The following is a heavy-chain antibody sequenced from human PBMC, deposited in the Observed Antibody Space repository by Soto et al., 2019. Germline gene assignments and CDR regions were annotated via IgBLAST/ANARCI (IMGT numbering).Heavy chain of an antibody. D-gene: IGHD3-3*01. J-gene: IGHJ6*03. CDR1: GVTFSVYT. V-gene: IGHV3-23*01. CDR2: IFGSGGGI. CDR3: ASNYDFWSGPNAPDTSLYYYMDV. Sequence: AGGSLRHSCEASGVTFSVYTMSWVRQVTGKGLQWVCGIFGSGGGIQYADSVRGRFTVSRDNSKNTLYLQMDSLRTEDTAVYYCASNYDFWSGPNAPDTSLYYYMDVWGKGTTVTVSS.